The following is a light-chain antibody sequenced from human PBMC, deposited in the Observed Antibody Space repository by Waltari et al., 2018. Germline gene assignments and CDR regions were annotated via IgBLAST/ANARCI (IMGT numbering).Light chain of an antibody. J-gene: IGKJ1*01. CDR2: GAS. Sequence: ILMPPSPATRSLSPGEMAPLSCRASQSVSSNLAWYQQKPGQAPRLLIYGASTRASGIPARFSGSGSGTEFTLTISSLQSEDFAVYYCQQYNNWPPWTFGQGTKVEIK. V-gene: IGKV3-15*01. CDR3: QQYNNWPPWT. CDR1: QSVSSN.